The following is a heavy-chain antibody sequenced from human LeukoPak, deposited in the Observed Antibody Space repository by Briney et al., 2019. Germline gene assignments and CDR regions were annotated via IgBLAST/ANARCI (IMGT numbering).Heavy chain of an antibody. CDR2: IASSGRNT. J-gene: IGHJ3*01. CDR3: AKDIQLSA. CDR1: GFNFNDAA. D-gene: IGHD5-24*01. Sequence: GGSVRLSCAASGFNFNDAAMTWVRQAPGKGLEWVSLIASSGRNTYYTDSVRGRFTISRDNSKNTLSLQMNSLRVEDTAMYYCAKDIQLSAWGLGTMVTVSS. V-gene: IGHV3-23*01.